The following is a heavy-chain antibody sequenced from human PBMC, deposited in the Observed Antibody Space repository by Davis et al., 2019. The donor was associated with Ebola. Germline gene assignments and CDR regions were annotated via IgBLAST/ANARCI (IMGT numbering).Heavy chain of an antibody. J-gene: IGHJ5*02. Sequence: PGGSLRLSCEASGFTFSSYWMHWVRQAPGKGLVWVSRINSDGSSTSYADSVKGRFTISRDNAKNTLYLQMNSLRAEDTAVYYCARDARERGDSSSWYEYNWFDPWGQGTLVTVSS. D-gene: IGHD6-13*01. CDR1: GFTFSSYW. CDR2: INSDGSST. CDR3: ARDARERGDSSSWYEYNWFDP. V-gene: IGHV3-74*01.